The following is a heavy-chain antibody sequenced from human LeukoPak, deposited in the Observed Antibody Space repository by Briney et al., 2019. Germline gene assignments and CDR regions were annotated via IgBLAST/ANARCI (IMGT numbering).Heavy chain of an antibody. CDR1: GYTFTSYG. V-gene: IGHV1-18*01. Sequence: GASVKVSCKASGYTFTSYGISWVRQAPGQGLEWMGWISAYNGNTNYAQKLQGRVTMTTDTSTSTAYMELRSLRSDDTAVYYCARDDSYSSSWYSSGYYGMDVWGQGTTVTVSS. J-gene: IGHJ6*02. CDR2: ISAYNGNT. CDR3: ARDDSYSSSWYSSGYYGMDV. D-gene: IGHD6-13*01.